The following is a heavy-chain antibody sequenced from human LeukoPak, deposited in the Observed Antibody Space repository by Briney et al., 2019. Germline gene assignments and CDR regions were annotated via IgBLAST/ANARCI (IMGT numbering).Heavy chain of an antibody. D-gene: IGHD3-16*01. J-gene: IGHJ4*02. CDR2: IRSKAYGGTT. Sequence: PGGSLRLSCTASGFTFGDYAMSWVRQAPWRGLEWVGFIRSKAYGGTTEYAASVKGRFTISRDDSKSIAYLQMNSLKTEDTAVYYCTREGRGSDAFDYWGQGTLVTVSS. V-gene: IGHV3-49*04. CDR3: TREGRGSDAFDY. CDR1: GFTFGDYA.